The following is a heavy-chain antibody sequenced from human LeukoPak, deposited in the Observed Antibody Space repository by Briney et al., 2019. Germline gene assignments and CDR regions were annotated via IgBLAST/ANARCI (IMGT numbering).Heavy chain of an antibody. V-gene: IGHV3-21*01. J-gene: IGHJ4*02. Sequence: GGSLRLSCAASGFTFSSSTMNWVRQAPGKGLEWVSSISSTGTYIYYADSVKGRFTIPRDNAMNSLYLQMNSLRAEDTAVYYCAREYSGVFDYWGRGTLVTVSS. CDR3: AREYSGVFDY. CDR2: ISSTGTYI. D-gene: IGHD5-12*01. CDR1: GFTFSSST.